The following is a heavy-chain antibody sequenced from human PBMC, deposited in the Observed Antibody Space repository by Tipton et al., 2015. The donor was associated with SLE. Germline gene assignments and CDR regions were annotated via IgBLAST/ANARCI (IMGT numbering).Heavy chain of an antibody. CDR1: GFTFDDYA. CDR2: ISWNGGRI. D-gene: IGHD6-19*01. CDR3: AKGGAEYWGTDSGWSYYFDY. V-gene: IGHV3-9*03. Sequence: SLRLSCVVSGFTFDDYAMHWVRQDPGKGLEWVSSISWNGGRIAYADSVKGRFTISRDNAKNSLYLHMNSLKPEDMALYYCAKGGAEYWGTDSGWSYYFDYWGQGPLVTVSS. J-gene: IGHJ4*02.